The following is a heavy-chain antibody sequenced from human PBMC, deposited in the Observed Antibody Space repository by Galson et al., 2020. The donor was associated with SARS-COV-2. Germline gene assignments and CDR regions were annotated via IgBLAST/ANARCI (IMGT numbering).Heavy chain of an antibody. Sequence: AESLTLSCAASGYPFSSYNMNWVRQAPGKGLEWVSSISAGSSYIYYADSVKGRFTISRDNATNSLYLQMNSLRAEETAVYYCGRGGGMATTPANYYYYGLDVWGQGTTVTVSS. CDR1: GYPFSSYN. D-gene: IGHD2-15*01. J-gene: IGHJ6*02. CDR2: ISAGSSYI. V-gene: IGHV3-21*01. CDR3: GRGGGMATTPANYYYYGLDV.